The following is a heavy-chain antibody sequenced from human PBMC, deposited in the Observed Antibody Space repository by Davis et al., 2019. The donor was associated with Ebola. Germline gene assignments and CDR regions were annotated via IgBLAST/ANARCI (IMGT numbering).Heavy chain of an antibody. V-gene: IGHV4-34*01. Sequence: MPSETLSLTCAVYGGSFSGYYWSWIRQPPGKGLEWIGEINHSGSTNYNPSLKSRVTIQVDTSKNQFSLKLSSVTAADTAVYYCARKRPFYSNYNWFDPWGQGTLVTVSS. CDR1: GGSFSGYY. D-gene: IGHD4-11*01. CDR2: INHSGST. CDR3: ARKRPFYSNYNWFDP. J-gene: IGHJ5*02.